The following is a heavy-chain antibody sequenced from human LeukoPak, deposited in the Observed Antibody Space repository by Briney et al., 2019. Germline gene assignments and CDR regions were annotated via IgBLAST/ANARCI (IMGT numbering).Heavy chain of an antibody. CDR3: ARAGARYSSGWYWFDP. CDR2: IYYSGST. V-gene: IGHV4-59*11. Sequence: SETLSLTCTVSGGSISNHYWNWIRQPPGKGLEWIGYIYYSGSTNYNPSLKSRVTISVDTSKNQFSLKLSSVTAADTAVYYCARAGARYSSGWYWFDPWGQGTLVTVSS. CDR1: GGSISNHY. J-gene: IGHJ5*02. D-gene: IGHD6-19*01.